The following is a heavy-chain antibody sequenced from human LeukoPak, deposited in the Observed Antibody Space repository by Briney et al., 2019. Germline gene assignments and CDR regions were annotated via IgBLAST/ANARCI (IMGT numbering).Heavy chain of an antibody. CDR2: ISSSSSYI. J-gene: IGHJ4*02. V-gene: IGHV3-21*01. CDR1: GFTFSSYS. D-gene: IGHD1-26*01. CDR3: ASNFYGATADY. Sequence: GGSLRLSCAASGFTFSSYSMNWVRQAPGKGLEWVSSISSSSSYIYYADSVKGRLTISRDNAKNSLYLQMNSLRAEDTAVYYCASNFYGATADYWGQGTLVTVSS.